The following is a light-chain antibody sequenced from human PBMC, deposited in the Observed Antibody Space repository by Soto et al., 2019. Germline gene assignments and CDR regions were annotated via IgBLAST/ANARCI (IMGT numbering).Light chain of an antibody. J-gene: IGKJ4*01. CDR3: QKYNSAPLT. Sequence: IQLTQSPSSLSASAGDRVTITCRASQGISSYLAWYQQKPGKVPKLLIYAASTLQSGVPSRFSGSGSGTDFTLTISSLQPEDVAAYYCQKYNSAPLTFGGGTKV. V-gene: IGKV1-27*01. CDR1: QGISSY. CDR2: AAS.